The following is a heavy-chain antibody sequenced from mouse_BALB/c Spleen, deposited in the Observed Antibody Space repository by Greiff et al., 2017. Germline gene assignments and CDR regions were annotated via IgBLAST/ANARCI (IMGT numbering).Heavy chain of an antibody. J-gene: IGHJ2*01. V-gene: IGHV1-7*01. CDR3: ATYGYDGFDY. Sequence: VQLVESGAELAKPGASVKMSCKASGYTFTSYWMHWVKQRPGQGLEWIGYINPSTGYTEYNQKFKDKATLTADKSSSTAYMQLSSLTSEDSAVYYCATYGYDGFDYWGQGTTLTVSS. CDR2: INPSTGYT. CDR1: GYTFTSYW. D-gene: IGHD2-2*01.